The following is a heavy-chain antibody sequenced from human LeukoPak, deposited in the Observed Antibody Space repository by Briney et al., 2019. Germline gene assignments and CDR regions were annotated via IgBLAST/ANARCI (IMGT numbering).Heavy chain of an antibody. D-gene: IGHD3-22*01. CDR1: RYTFTGYY. J-gene: IGHJ4*02. CDR3: ARDLMYYDSSGYYNY. V-gene: IGHV1-2*06. Sequence: ASLKVSCKASRYTFTGYYMHWVRQAPGHGLEWMGRINTTSGGTNYAQKFQGRVTMTRDTSIRTAYMELRRLRSDDAAVYYCARDLMYYDSSGYYNYWGQGTLVTVSS. CDR2: INTTSGGT.